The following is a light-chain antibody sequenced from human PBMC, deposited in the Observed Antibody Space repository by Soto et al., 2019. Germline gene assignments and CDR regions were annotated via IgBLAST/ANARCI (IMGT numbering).Light chain of an antibody. J-gene: IGKJ1*01. CDR3: QQFGSSQTWT. CDR2: GTS. Sequence: EIGLTQSPGTLSLSPGERATRACRASQTVSSNDLAWYQQKPSQAPRLLIYGTSSRATGVPDRFSGSGSGTDFTLTISRLEPEDFAVYYCQQFGSSQTWTFGQGTKVEIK. V-gene: IGKV3-20*01. CDR1: QTVSSND.